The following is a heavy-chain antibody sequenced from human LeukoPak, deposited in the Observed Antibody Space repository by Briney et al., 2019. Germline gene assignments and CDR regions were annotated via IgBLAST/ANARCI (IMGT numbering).Heavy chain of an antibody. Sequence: SVKVSCKAAGGTFSSYTSTWVRQAPGQGLEWMGGIMPLFNTPNYAQQFQGRVTMTTDESTSTAYLELSSLRFEDTAMYYCARVDRSHFYLDVWGKGTTVTVSS. CDR2: IMPLFNTP. CDR3: ARVDRSHFYLDV. J-gene: IGHJ6*03. V-gene: IGHV1-69*05. CDR1: GGTFSSYT.